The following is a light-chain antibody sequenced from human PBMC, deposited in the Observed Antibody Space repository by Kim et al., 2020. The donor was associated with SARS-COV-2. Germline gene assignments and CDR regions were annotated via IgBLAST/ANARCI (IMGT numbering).Light chain of an antibody. V-gene: IGLV2-14*04. CDR2: DVS. J-gene: IGLJ2*01. Sequence: GQSITISCTGTSRGVGVYNYVSGYQQHPGKGPKLMIDDVSKRPSGVSNRVSGSKSGDTSSLTISGLQAEDEADYYCSSDTSSSTVVFGGGTQLTVL. CDR1: SRGVGVYNY. CDR3: SSDTSSSTVV.